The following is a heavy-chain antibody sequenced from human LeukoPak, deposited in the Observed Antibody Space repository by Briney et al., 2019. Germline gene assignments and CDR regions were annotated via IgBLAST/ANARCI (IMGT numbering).Heavy chain of an antibody. CDR3: ARPPYGAALPQLDY. V-gene: IGHV1-69*06. Sequence: ASVKVSCKASGYTFTSYAISWVRQAPGQRLEWMGGIIPIFGTANYAQKFQGRVTTTADKSTSTAYMELSSLRSEDTAVYYCARPPYGAALPQLDYWGQGTLVTVSS. CDR2: IIPIFGTA. CDR1: GYTFTSYA. J-gene: IGHJ4*02. D-gene: IGHD3-10*01.